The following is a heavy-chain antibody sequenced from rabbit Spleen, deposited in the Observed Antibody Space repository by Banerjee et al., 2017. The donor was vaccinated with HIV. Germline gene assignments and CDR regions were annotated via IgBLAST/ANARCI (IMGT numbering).Heavy chain of an antibody. J-gene: IGHJ4*01. CDR1: GFSLNSGYD. CDR2: IDTSDGDT. D-gene: IGHD1-1*01. Sequence: QSLEESGGGLVKPGASLTLTCKASGFSLNSGYDMCWVRQAPGKGLEWIACIDTSDGDTDYANWPKGRFTISKASSTTVTLQMTSLTAADTATYFCARDLVAVIGWNFNLWGPGTLVTVS. CDR3: ARDLVAVIGWNFNL. V-gene: IGHV1S40*01.